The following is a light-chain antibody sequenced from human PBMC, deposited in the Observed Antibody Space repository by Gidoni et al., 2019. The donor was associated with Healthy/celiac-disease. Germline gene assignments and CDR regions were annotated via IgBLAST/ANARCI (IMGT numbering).Light chain of an antibody. J-gene: IGKJ4*01. CDR2: LGS. V-gene: IGKV2-28*01. Sequence: DLVMTPSLLSLPVTPGEPASISCRSSQSLLHSNVYNYLDWYLQKPGQSPQLLIYLGSNRASGVPDRFSGSGSGTDFTLKISRVEAEDVGVYYCMQALQTPLTFGGGTKVEIK. CDR1: QSLLHSNVYNY. CDR3: MQALQTPLT.